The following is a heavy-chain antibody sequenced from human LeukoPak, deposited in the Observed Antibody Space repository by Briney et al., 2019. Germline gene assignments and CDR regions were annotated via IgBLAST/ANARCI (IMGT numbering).Heavy chain of an antibody. CDR1: GFTFSSYA. D-gene: IGHD3-22*01. J-gene: IGHJ3*02. V-gene: IGHV3-23*01. CDR3: ACEDEYYDPPLDAFDI. CDR2: ISGSGGST. Sequence: GGSLRLSCAASGFTFSSYAMSWVRQAPGKGLEWVSAISGSGGSTYYADSVKGRFTISRDNSKNTLYLQMNSLRAEDTAVYYCACEDEYYDPPLDAFDIWGQGTMVTVSS.